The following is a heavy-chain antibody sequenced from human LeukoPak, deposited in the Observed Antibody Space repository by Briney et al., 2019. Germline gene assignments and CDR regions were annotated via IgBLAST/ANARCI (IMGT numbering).Heavy chain of an antibody. J-gene: IGHJ3*02. CDR2: ISGSGVST. CDR1: GFTFRTSG. V-gene: IGHV3-23*01. D-gene: IGHD1-1*01. CDR3: AAFLLQQINVFDI. Sequence: GGSLRLSCAASGFTFRTSGMSWVRQAPGKGLEWVSAISGSGVSTYYADSVKGRFTIYRDNSKNTLYLQMNSLRADDTAVYYCAAFLLQQINVFDIWGQGTMVTVSS.